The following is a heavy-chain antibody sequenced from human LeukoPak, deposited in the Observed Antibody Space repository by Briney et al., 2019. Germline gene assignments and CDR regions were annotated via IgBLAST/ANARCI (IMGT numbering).Heavy chain of an antibody. CDR3: ARGRGQLWSHYDY. D-gene: IGHD5-18*01. Sequence: SETLSLTCAVYGGSFSGYYWSWIRQPPGKGLEWIGEINHSGSTNYNPSLKSRVTISVDTSKNQFSLKLSSATAADTAVYYCARGRGQLWSHYDYWGQGTLVTVSS. CDR2: INHSGST. V-gene: IGHV4-34*01. CDR1: GGSFSGYY. J-gene: IGHJ4*02.